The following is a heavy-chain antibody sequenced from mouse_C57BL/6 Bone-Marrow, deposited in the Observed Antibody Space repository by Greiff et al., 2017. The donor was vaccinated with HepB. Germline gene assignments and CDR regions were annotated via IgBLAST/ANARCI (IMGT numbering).Heavy chain of an antibody. Sequence: VQLQQSGPVLVKPGASVKMSCKASGYTFTDYYMNWVKQSHGKSLEWIGVINPYNGGTSYNQKFKGKATLTVDKSSSTAYMELNSLTSEDSAVYYCAREGDYYSNPAWFAYCGQGTLVTVSA. J-gene: IGHJ3*01. CDR2: INPYNGGT. V-gene: IGHV1-19*01. CDR1: GYTFTDYY. D-gene: IGHD2-5*01. CDR3: AREGDYYSNPAWFAY.